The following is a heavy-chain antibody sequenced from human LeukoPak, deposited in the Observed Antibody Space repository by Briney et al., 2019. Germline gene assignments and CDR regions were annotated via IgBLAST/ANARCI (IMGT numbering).Heavy chain of an antibody. Sequence: PGGSLRLSCAASGFTFSSYAVSWVRQAPGKGLEWVSAISGSGGSTYYADSVKGRFTISRDNSKNTLYLQMNSLRAEDTAVYYCAKDPYSSGLNWFDPWGQGTLVTVSS. V-gene: IGHV3-23*01. CDR1: GFTFSSYA. D-gene: IGHD6-19*01. J-gene: IGHJ5*02. CDR2: ISGSGGST. CDR3: AKDPYSSGLNWFDP.